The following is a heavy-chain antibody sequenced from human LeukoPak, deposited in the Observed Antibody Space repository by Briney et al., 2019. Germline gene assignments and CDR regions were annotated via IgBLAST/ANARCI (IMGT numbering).Heavy chain of an antibody. J-gene: IGHJ5*02. D-gene: IGHD5-12*01. V-gene: IGHV4-59*01. CDR3: ARASYSGYDVGWFDP. Sequence: SETLSLTCTVSGGSISSYYWSWIRQPPGKGLEWIGYIYYSGGTNYNPSLKSRVTISVDTSKNQFSLKLSSVTAADTAVYYCARASYSGYDVGWFDPWGQGTLVTVSS. CDR2: IYYSGGT. CDR1: GGSISSYY.